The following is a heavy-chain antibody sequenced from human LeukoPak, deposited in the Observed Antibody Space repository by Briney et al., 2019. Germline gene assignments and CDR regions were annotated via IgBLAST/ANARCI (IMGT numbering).Heavy chain of an antibody. D-gene: IGHD4-17*01. J-gene: IGHJ4*02. Sequence: PGGSLRLSCAASGFTFSSYWMHWVRQAPGKGLVWVSRINSDGSSTSYADSVKGRFTISRDNAKNTLYLQMNSLRAEDTAVYYCVRDGPGDYPIDYWGQGTLVTVSS. CDR3: VRDGPGDYPIDY. V-gene: IGHV3-74*01. CDR1: GFTFSSYW. CDR2: INSDGSST.